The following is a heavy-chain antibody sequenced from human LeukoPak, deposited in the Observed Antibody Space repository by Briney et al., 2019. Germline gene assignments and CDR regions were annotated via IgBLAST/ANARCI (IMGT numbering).Heavy chain of an antibody. CDR1: GFTFSSYS. CDR2: ISSSSSYI. D-gene: IGHD2-2*01. CDR3: ARIYCSSTSCYYFDY. V-gene: IGHV3-21*01. Sequence: GGSLRLSCAASGFTFSSYSMNWVRQAPGKGLEWDSSISSSSSYIYYADSVKGRFTISRDNAKNSLYLQMNSLRAEDTAVYYCARIYCSSTSCYYFDYWGQGTLVTVSS. J-gene: IGHJ4*02.